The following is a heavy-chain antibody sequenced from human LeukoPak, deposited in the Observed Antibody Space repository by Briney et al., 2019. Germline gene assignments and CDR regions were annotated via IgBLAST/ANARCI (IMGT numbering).Heavy chain of an antibody. J-gene: IGHJ6*02. CDR1: GGSISSGGYY. D-gene: IGHD3-22*01. CDR2: IYHSGST. V-gene: IGHV4-30-2*01. CDR3: ASAGCYYDSSGYYPNGMDV. Sequence: SETLSLTCTVSGGSISSGGYYWSWIRQPPGKGLEWIGYIYHSGSTYYNPSLKSRVTISVDRSKNQFSLKLSSVTAADTAVYYCASAGCYYDSSGYYPNGMDVWGQGTTVTVSS.